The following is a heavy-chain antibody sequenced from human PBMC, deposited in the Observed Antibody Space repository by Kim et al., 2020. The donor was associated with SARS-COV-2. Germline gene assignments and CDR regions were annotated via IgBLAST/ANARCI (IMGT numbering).Heavy chain of an antibody. J-gene: IGHJ4*02. CDR3: ARDGGLSLYYFDY. Sequence: YADSVKGRFTISRDNSKNTLYLQMNSLRAEDTAVYYCARDGGLSLYYFDYWGQGTLVTVSS. D-gene: IGHD3-16*01. V-gene: IGHV3-30*01.